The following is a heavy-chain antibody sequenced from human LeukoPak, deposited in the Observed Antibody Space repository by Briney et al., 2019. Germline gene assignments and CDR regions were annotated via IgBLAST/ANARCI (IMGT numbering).Heavy chain of an antibody. J-gene: IGHJ3*02. CDR2: IYYSGST. CDR1: GGSISSYY. V-gene: IGHV4-59*01. CDR3: ARDPRGQWLPDI. D-gene: IGHD6-19*01. Sequence: SETLSVTCTVSGGSISSYYWSWIRQPPGNGLEWIGYIYYSGSTNYNPSLKSRVTISVDTSKNQFSLKLSSVTAADTAVYYCARDPRGQWLPDIWGQGTMVTVSS.